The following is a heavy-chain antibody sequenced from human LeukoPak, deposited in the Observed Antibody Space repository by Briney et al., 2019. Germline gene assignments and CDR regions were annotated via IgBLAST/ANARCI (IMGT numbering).Heavy chain of an antibody. CDR1: GFTFDDYA. CDR3: AKAYGDRLQYNFDY. Sequence: PGRSLRLSCAASGFTFDDYAMHWGRQAPGKGLEWVSGICGNSGSIGYADSVKGRFTISRDNAKNSLYLQMNSLSAEDMALYYCAKAYGDRLQYNFDYWGQGPLVTVSS. V-gene: IGHV3-9*03. CDR2: ICGNSGSI. J-gene: IGHJ4*02. D-gene: IGHD4-17*01.